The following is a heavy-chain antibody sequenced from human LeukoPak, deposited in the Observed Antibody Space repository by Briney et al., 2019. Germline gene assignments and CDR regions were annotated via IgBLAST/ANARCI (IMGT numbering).Heavy chain of an antibody. CDR1: VGSFCGYY. J-gene: IGHJ4*02. D-gene: IGHD1-26*01. V-gene: IGHV4-34*01. CDR3: ARGPGSGSPFDY. Sequence: PSETLSLTCAVYVGSFCGYYWRWIPHPRGEGGEWIGEINHSGSTNYNPSLKSRVTISVDTSKNQFSLKLSSVTAADTAVYYCARGPGSGSPFDYWGQGTLVTVSS. CDR2: INHSGST.